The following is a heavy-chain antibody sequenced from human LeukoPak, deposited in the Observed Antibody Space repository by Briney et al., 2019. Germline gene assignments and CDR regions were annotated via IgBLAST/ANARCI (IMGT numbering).Heavy chain of an antibody. J-gene: IGHJ5*02. V-gene: IGHV4-59*08. CDR3: ARHPPGLRYFDP. Sequence: SETLSLTCTVSGGSISGYYWSWIRQPPGKALEWIAYIDYSGDTNSNPSLKSRVTISVDTSKSHFSLRLTSVTAADTAFYYCARHPPGLRYFDPWGQGTLVTVSS. CDR2: IDYSGDT. CDR1: GGSISGYY. D-gene: IGHD3-9*01.